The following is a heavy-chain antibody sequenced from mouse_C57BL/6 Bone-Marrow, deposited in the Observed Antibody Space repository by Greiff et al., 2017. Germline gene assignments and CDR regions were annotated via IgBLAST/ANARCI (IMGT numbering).Heavy chain of an antibody. CDR1: GYTFTSYW. CDR3: ARFCDYDGGYAMDY. Sequence: QVQLQQPGAELVKPGASVKLSCKASGYTFTSYWLTWVKQRPGQGLEWIGDLYPGSGSTNYNEKFKSKATLTVATSSSTAYMQLSSLTSEDSAVYYCARFCDYDGGYAMDYWGQGTSVTVSA. CDR2: LYPGSGST. V-gene: IGHV1-55*01. D-gene: IGHD2-4*01. J-gene: IGHJ4*01.